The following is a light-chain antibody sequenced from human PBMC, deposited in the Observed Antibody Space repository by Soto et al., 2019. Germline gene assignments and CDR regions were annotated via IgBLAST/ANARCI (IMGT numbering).Light chain of an antibody. CDR3: QQYNSYSGT. CDR2: RAS. J-gene: IGKJ1*01. CDR1: QSISSW. V-gene: IGKV1-5*03. Sequence: DIQMTQSPSTLSASVGVRVTITCRASQSISSWLAWYQQKPGKAPKLLIYRASSLESGVPSRFSGSGSGTEFTLTISSLQPDDFATYYCQQYNSYSGTFGQGTKV.